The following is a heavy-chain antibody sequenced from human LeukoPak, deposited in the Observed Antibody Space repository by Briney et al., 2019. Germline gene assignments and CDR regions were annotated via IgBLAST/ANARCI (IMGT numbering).Heavy chain of an antibody. D-gene: IGHD1-26*01. Sequence: GGSLRLSCAASGFTFSSYGMHWVRQAPGKGLEWVAVIWYDGSNKYYADSVKGRFTISRDNSKNTLYLQMNSLRAEETAVYYCAKPNKAYSGGNWFDPWGQGTLVTVSS. V-gene: IGHV3-33*06. CDR3: AKPNKAYSGGNWFDP. J-gene: IGHJ5*02. CDR1: GFTFSSYG. CDR2: IWYDGSNK.